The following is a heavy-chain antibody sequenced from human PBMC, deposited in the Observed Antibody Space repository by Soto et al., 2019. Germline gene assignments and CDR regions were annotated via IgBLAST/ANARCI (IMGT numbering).Heavy chain of an antibody. V-gene: IGHV3-30*03. CDR3: ASPLGRYSSGWPFDY. CDR1: GFTFSSYG. Sequence: GGSLRLSCAASGFTFSSYGMHWVRQAPGKGLEWVAVISYDGSNKYYADSVKGRFTISRDNSKNTLYLQMNSLRAEDTAVYYCASPLGRYSSGWPFDYWGQGTLVTVSS. J-gene: IGHJ4*02. CDR2: ISYDGSNK. D-gene: IGHD6-19*01.